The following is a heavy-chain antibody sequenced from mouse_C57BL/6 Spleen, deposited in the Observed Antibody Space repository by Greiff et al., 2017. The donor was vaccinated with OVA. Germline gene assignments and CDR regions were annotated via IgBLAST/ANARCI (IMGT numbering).Heavy chain of an antibody. CDR1: GYTFTSYW. V-gene: IGHV1-72*01. CDR3: ARSYYGNYDYFDY. D-gene: IGHD2-1*01. Sequence: QVHVKQPGAELVKPGASVKLSCKASGYTFTSYWMHWVKQRPGRGLEWIGRIDPNSGGTKYNEKFKSKATLTVDKPSSTAYMQLSSLTSEDSAVYYCARSYYGNYDYFDYWGQGTTLTVSS. J-gene: IGHJ2*01. CDR2: IDPNSGGT.